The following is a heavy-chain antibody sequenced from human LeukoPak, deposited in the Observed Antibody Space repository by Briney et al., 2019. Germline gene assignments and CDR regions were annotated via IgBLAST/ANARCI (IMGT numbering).Heavy chain of an antibody. CDR3: ARVCYPGTSGCPGDY. V-gene: IGHV3-53*01. Sequence: GGSLRLSCVASGLSFINYAMTWVRQAPGQGLEWVAVLYTAGNTYYADSVKGRFTISRDNSKNTLFLQMNSLRVEDTAVYYCARVCYPGTSGCPGDYWGQGTLVAVS. CDR2: LYTAGNT. D-gene: IGHD1-7*01. CDR1: GLSFINYA. J-gene: IGHJ4*02.